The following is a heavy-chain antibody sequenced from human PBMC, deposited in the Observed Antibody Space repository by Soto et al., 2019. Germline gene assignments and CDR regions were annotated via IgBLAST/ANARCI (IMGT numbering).Heavy chain of an antibody. V-gene: IGHV4-30-4*01. Sequence: SETLSLTCTVSGGSISSGDYYWSWIRQPPGKGLEWIGYIYYSGSTYYNPSLKSRVTISVDTSKNQFSLKLSSVTAADTAVYYCARLYYYASSGYWDYWGQGPLVTVSS. CDR2: IYYSGST. D-gene: IGHD3-22*01. J-gene: IGHJ4*02. CDR1: GGSISSGDYY. CDR3: ARLYYYASSGYWDY.